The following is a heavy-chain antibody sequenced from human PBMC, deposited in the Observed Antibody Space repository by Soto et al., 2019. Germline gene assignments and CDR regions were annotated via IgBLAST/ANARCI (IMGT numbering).Heavy chain of an antibody. V-gene: IGHV4-31*03. Sequence: QVQLQESGPGLVKPSQTLSLTCTVSGGSISSGGYYWSWIRQHPGKGLEWIGSIYYSGSTYYNPSLKSRVTISVDTSKNQFSLKLSSVTAADTAGYYCAREANCSGGSCYQGGMDVWGQGTTVTVSS. CDR2: IYYSGST. D-gene: IGHD2-15*01. CDR1: GGSISSGGYY. J-gene: IGHJ6*02. CDR3: AREANCSGGSCYQGGMDV.